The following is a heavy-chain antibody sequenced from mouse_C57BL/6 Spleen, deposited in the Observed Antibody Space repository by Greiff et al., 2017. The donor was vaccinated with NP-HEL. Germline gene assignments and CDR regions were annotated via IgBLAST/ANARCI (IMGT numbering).Heavy chain of an antibody. CDR2: SHPGSGST. CDR3: ARQHYGGFAY. D-gene: IGHD1-1*02. J-gene: IGHJ3*01. Sequence: QVQLQQPGAELVKPGASVKMSCKASGYTFTSYWITWVKQRPGQGLEWTGDSHPGSGSTNYNEKCKSKATLTVDTSSSTAYMQLRSLTSEDSAVYYCARQHYGGFAYWSQGTLVTVSA. CDR1: GYTFTSYW. V-gene: IGHV1-55*01.